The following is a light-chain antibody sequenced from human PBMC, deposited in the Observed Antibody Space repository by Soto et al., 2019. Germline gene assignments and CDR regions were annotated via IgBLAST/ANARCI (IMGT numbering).Light chain of an antibody. CDR2: AAS. CDR3: QQSYSLRT. Sequence: DIQMTQSPSSLSASVGDRVTITCRASQGISTYLNWYQQKPGKAPKLLIYAASSLQSGVPSRFNGNGTWKEFPPTLSKPATEDFATYYCQQSYSLRTFGQGTKVEIK. V-gene: IGKV1-39*01. J-gene: IGKJ1*01. CDR1: QGISTY.